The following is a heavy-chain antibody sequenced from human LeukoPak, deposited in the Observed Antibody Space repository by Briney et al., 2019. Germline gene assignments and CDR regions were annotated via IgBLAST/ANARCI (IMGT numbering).Heavy chain of an antibody. D-gene: IGHD3-22*01. Sequence: PSETLSLTCSVSGGSISRSDYYWSWIRQPPGKGLEWIGEINHSGSTNYNPSLKSRVTISVDTSKNQFSLKLSSVTAADTAVYYCARAEFKDYYDSSRGSYYYYYGMDVWGQGTTVTVSS. CDR3: ARAEFKDYYDSSRGSYYYYYGMDV. V-gene: IGHV4-39*07. CDR1: GGSISRSDYY. CDR2: INHSGST. J-gene: IGHJ6*02.